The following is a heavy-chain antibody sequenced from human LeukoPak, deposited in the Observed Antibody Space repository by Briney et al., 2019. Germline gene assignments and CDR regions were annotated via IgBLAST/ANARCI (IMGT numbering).Heavy chain of an antibody. CDR1: GGSFSGYY. CDR3: ARGRNYYYYYMDV. V-gene: IGHV4-34*01. J-gene: IGHJ6*03. Sequence: PSETLSLTCAVYGGSFSGYYWSWIRQPPGKGLGWIGEINHNGSTNYNPSLKSRVTISVDTSKNRFSLKLSSVTAADTAVYYCARGRNYYYYYMDVWGKGTTVTISS. CDR2: INHNGST.